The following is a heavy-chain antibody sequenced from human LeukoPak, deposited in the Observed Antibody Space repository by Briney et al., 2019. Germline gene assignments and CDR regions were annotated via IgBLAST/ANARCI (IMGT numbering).Heavy chain of an antibody. V-gene: IGHV4-4*07. CDR2: IYTSGST. CDR1: GGSISSYY. D-gene: IGHD3-3*01. CDR3: ARERRTSIFGVVSRQFDY. J-gene: IGHJ4*02. Sequence: PSETLSLTCTVAGGSISSYYWSWIRQPAGKGLEWIGRIYTSGSTNYNPSLKSPVTMSVDTSKNQFSLKVYSVTAADTAVYYCARERRTSIFGVVSRQFDYWGQGTLVTVSS.